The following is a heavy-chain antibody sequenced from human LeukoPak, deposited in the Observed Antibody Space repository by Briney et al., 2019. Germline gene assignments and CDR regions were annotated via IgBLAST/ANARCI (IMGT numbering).Heavy chain of an antibody. CDR2: IYYSGST. CDR1: GGSISSSSYY. J-gene: IGHJ4*02. D-gene: IGHD5-18*01. Sequence: PSETLSLTCTVSGGSISSSSYYWSWIRQPPGKGLEWIGYIYYSGSTNYNPSLKSRVTISVDTSKNQFSLKLSSVTAADTAVYYCARGGYSYGVDYWGQGTLVTVSS. CDR3: ARGGYSYGVDY. V-gene: IGHV4-61*05.